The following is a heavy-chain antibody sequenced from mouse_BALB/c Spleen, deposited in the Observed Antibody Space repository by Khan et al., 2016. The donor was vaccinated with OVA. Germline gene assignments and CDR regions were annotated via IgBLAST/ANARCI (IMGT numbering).Heavy chain of an antibody. J-gene: IGHJ2*01. D-gene: IGHD1-2*01. Sequence: EVKLLESGAGLVKPSESLSLTCTATGYSFTSCYCWNWIRRFPGNQQEWVGNITYNSSTNYNPSLESRISITPNTAKNHIILQLNSVTTEDTATYYCARTARIEYWGQGTTLTVSS. CDR1: GYSFTSCYC. CDR2: ITYNSST. V-gene: IGHV3-1*02. CDR3: ARTARIEY.